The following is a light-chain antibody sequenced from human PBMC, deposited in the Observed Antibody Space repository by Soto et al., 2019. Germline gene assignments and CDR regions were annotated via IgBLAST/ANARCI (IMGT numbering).Light chain of an antibody. V-gene: IGKV1-17*01. CDR1: QGIGND. Sequence: DIQMTQSPSTLSGSVVDRVTISCRASQGIGNDLAWYQQKPGKAPRLLIFAASNLQSGVPSRFSGSGSGTDFTLTISSLQPDDFATYYCQQYNSYPITFGQGTRLEIK. CDR3: QQYNSYPIT. J-gene: IGKJ5*01. CDR2: AAS.